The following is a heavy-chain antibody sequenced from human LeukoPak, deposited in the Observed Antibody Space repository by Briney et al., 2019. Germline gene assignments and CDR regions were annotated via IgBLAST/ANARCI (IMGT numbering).Heavy chain of an antibody. Sequence: PSETLSLTCVVYGGSLSGYYWTWIRQPPEKGLEWIGEINHSGRTKYNPSLMSRVTISVDTSKNQFSLKLSSVTAADTAVYYCARATYYDFWSGYYYGMDVWGQGTTVTVSS. CDR1: GGSLSGYY. V-gene: IGHV4-34*01. CDR2: INHSGRT. CDR3: ARATYYDFWSGYYYGMDV. D-gene: IGHD3-3*01. J-gene: IGHJ6*02.